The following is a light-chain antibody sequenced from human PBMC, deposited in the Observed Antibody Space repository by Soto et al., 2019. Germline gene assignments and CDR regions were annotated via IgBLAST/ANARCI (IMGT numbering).Light chain of an antibody. J-gene: IGKJ2*01. V-gene: IGKV3D-20*01. CDR3: QQYGSSPEYT. Sequence: EIVLTQSPATLSLSPGQRATLSCGASQSVRNNYVAWYQQRPGLAPRLLIFDASRRATGIPDRFSGSGSGTDFTLTISRLEPEDFAVYFCQQYGSSPEYTFGQGTKLEIK. CDR1: QSVRNNY. CDR2: DAS.